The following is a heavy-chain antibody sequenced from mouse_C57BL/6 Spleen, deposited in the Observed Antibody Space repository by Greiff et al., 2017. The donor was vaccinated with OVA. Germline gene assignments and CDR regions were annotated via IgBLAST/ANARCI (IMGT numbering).Heavy chain of an antibody. CDR3: VRDRTTVPDWYFGV. J-gene: IGHJ1*03. CDR1: GFTFNTYA. V-gene: IGHV10-3*01. D-gene: IGHD1-1*01. CDR2: IRSKSSNYAT. Sequence: EVKLVESGGGLVQPKGSLKLSCAASGFTFNTYAMHWVRQAPGKGLEWVARIRSKSSNYATYYADSVKDRFTISRDHSQSMLYLHMNNLQTEDTAMYYCVRDRTTVPDWYFGVWGTVTTVTVSS.